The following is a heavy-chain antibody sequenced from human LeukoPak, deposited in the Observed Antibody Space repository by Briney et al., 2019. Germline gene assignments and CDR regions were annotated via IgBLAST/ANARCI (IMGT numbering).Heavy chain of an antibody. V-gene: IGHV1-18*01. CDR2: ISTYIDKT. CDR3: ARGKKPGVGVAGTGFFFDP. J-gene: IGHJ5*02. CDR1: GYTFTTYG. D-gene: IGHD6-19*01. Sequence: GASVKVSCKASGYTFTTYGNAWVRQVPGQGLEWLGWISTYIDKTRYGQKLQDRVTLSIDTSTNTAYMELRSLRSDDTGVYYCARGKKPGVGVAGTGFFFDPWGQGTLVTVSS.